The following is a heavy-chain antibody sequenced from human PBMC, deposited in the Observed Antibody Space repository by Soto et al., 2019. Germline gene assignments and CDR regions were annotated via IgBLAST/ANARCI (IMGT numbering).Heavy chain of an antibody. D-gene: IGHD5-12*01. Sequence: ASVKVSCKASGYTFTIYYMHWVRQAPGQGLEWMGIINPGGGSTSYAQKFQGRVTMTRDTSTSTVYMELSSLRSEDTAVYYCDRDGYNYGNDYWGQGTLVTVSS. J-gene: IGHJ4*02. CDR2: INPGGGST. V-gene: IGHV1-46*01. CDR1: GYTFTIYY. CDR3: DRDGYNYGNDY.